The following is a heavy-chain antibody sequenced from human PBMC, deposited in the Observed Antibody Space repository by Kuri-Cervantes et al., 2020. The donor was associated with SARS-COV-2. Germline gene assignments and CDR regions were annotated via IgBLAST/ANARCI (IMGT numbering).Heavy chain of an antibody. CDR1: GASFSGYY. J-gene: IGHJ4*02. Sequence: GSLRLSCAVYGASFSGYYWSWIRQPPGKGLEWIGEINHSGSTNYNPSLKSRVTISVDTSKNQFSLKLSAVTAAETAVYCCARWRGASDFWSGYDYWGQGTLVTVSS. CDR2: INHSGST. V-gene: IGHV4-34*01. D-gene: IGHD3-3*01. CDR3: ARWRGASDFWSGYDY.